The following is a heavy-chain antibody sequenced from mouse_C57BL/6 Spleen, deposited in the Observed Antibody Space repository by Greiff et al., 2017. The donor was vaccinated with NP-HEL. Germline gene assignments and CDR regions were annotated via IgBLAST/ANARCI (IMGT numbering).Heavy chain of an antibody. CDR3: ARLSTTGLPFDY. Sequence: QVQLQQSGPELVKPGASVKISCKASGYAFSSSWMNWVKQRPGKGLEWIGRIYPGDGDTNYNGKFKGKATLTADKSSSTAYMQLSSLTSEDSAVYFCARLSTTGLPFDYWGQGTTLTVSS. CDR1: GYAFSSSW. V-gene: IGHV1-82*01. D-gene: IGHD1-1*01. CDR2: IYPGDGDT. J-gene: IGHJ2*01.